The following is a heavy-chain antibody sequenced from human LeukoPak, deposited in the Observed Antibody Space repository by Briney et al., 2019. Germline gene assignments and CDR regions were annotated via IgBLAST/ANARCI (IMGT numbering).Heavy chain of an antibody. J-gene: IGHJ4*02. CDR3: ASTTGSYYPTFDS. V-gene: IGHV3-7*01. D-gene: IGHD3-10*01. CDR2: IKQDGSED. Sequence: GGSLRLSCAASGFTFSSYWMSWVRQAPGKGLEWVANIKQDGSEDYYVDSVKGRFTISRDNAKNSLYLQMNSLRAEDTAMYYCASTTGSYYPTFDSWGQGTLVSVSS. CDR1: GFTFSSYW.